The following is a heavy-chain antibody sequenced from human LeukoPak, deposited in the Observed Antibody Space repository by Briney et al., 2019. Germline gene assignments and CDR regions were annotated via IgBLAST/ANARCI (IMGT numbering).Heavy chain of an antibody. Sequence: GGSLRLSCAASGFTFGNYAMSWVRQAPGKGLEWVSAISGSGGSTYYADSVKGRFTISRDNSKNTLYLQMNSLRAEDTAVCYCAKNIVGATGDFDYWGQGTLVTVSS. J-gene: IGHJ4*02. CDR3: AKNIVGATGDFDY. CDR1: GFTFGNYA. V-gene: IGHV3-23*01. D-gene: IGHD1-26*01. CDR2: ISGSGGST.